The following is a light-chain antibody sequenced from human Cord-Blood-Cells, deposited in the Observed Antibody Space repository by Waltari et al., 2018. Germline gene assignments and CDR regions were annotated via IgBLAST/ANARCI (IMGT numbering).Light chain of an antibody. CDR3: QQYNNWPPLT. J-gene: IGKJ4*01. CDR2: GAS. Sequence: EIVMTQSPDTLSVSPGERATLSCRASQSVSSKLAWYQQKPGQAPRLLVYGASTRATGIPARCSGSGSGTEFTLTISSLQSEDFAVYYCQQYNNWPPLTFGGGTKVEIK. CDR1: QSVSSK. V-gene: IGKV3-15*01.